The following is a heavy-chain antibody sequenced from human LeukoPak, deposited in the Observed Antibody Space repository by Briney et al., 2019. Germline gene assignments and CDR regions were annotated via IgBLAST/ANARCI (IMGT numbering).Heavy chain of an antibody. CDR1: GYTFTGYY. V-gene: IGHV1-2*02. J-gene: IGHJ3*02. CDR3: ARGAYYYDSSLTSSDAFDT. CDR2: INPNSGGT. Sequence: ASVKVSCKASGYTFTGYYMHWVRQAPGQGLEWMGWINPNSGGTNYAQKFQGRVTMTRDTSISTAYMELSRLRSDDTAVYYCARGAYYYDSSLTSSDAFDTWGQGTMVTVSS. D-gene: IGHD3-22*01.